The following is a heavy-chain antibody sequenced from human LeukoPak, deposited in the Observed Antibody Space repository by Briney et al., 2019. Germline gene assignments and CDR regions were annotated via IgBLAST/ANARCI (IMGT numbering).Heavy chain of an antibody. J-gene: IGHJ4*02. CDR3: ARVRGYNDSSGYDY. V-gene: IGHV4-59*01. Sequence: SETLSLTCTVSGASISSYYWSWIRQPPGKGLEWIGYIYYSGSTNYNPALKSRVTISEDTSKNQISLKLSSVTAADTAVYYCARVRGYNDSSGYDYWGQGNLVTVSS. CDR2: IYYSGST. D-gene: IGHD3-22*01. CDR1: GASISSYY.